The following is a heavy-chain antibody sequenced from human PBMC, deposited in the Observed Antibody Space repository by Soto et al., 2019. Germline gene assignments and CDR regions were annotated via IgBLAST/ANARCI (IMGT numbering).Heavy chain of an antibody. V-gene: IGHV4-34*01. D-gene: IGHD3-9*01. CDR2: IYYSGST. Sequence: PSETLSLTCAVYGGSFSGYYWSWIRQPPGKGLEWIGYIYYSGSTYYNPSLKSRVTISVDTSKNQFSLKLSSVTAADTAVYYCASVSYFNAVDYWGQGTLVTVSS. CDR1: GGSFSGYY. CDR3: ASVSYFNAVDY. J-gene: IGHJ4*02.